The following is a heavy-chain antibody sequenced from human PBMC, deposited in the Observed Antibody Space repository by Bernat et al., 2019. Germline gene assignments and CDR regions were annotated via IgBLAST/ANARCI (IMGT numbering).Heavy chain of an antibody. Sequence: EVQLVESGGGLVQPGGSLRLSCAASGFTFSSYWMGWVRQAPGKGLEWVANIKQDGSEKYYVDSVKGRFTISRDNAKNSLYLQMNSLRAEDTAVYYCARDAKLQRGKFDYWGQGTLVTVSS. J-gene: IGHJ4*02. V-gene: IGHV3-7*01. CDR3: ARDAKLQRGKFDY. CDR2: IKQDGSEK. CDR1: GFTFSSYW.